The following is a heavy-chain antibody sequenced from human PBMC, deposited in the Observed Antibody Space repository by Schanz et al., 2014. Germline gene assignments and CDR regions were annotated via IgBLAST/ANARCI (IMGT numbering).Heavy chain of an antibody. CDR2: INPTTGNP. Sequence: QVQLVQSGGEVKTPGSSVKVSCKASGGTLQSYTFSWVRQAPGQGLEWMGWINPTTGNPGYAQGFTGRFVFSFDTSVSTAYLQISGLKAEDTAVYYCARARYGLDVWGQGTTVTVSS. J-gene: IGHJ6*02. CDR1: GGTLQSYT. V-gene: IGHV7-4-1*02. CDR3: ARARYGLDV.